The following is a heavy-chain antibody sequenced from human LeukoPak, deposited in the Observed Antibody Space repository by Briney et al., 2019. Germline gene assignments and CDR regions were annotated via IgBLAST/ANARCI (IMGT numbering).Heavy chain of an antibody. CDR3: AKDRPLPGRYSSGWYYFDY. J-gene: IGHJ4*02. Sequence: GGSLRLSCAASGFTFSSYAMSWVRQVPGKGLEWVSAISSSGGGTYSADSVKGRFTISRDNSENTLYPQMISLRAEDTAIYYCAKDRPLPGRYSSGWYYFDYWGQGTLVTVSS. V-gene: IGHV3-23*01. CDR2: ISSSGGGT. CDR1: GFTFSSYA. D-gene: IGHD6-19*01.